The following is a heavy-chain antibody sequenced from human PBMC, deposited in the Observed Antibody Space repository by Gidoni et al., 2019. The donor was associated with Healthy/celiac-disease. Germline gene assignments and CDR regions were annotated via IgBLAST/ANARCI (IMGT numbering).Heavy chain of an antibody. CDR2: ISSSGSTL. J-gene: IGHJ4*02. Sequence: EVQMVASGGGLVQPGGSLRLSCAASGFTFSSYEMIWVRQAPGKGLEGVSYISSSGSTLYYADPVKGRFTLSRDNAKNSLYLQMNSRRAEDTAVYYCARDFLWFGGGVFNWGQGTLVTVSS. CDR3: ARDFLWFGGGVFN. V-gene: IGHV3-48*03. D-gene: IGHD3-10*01. CDR1: GFTFSSYE.